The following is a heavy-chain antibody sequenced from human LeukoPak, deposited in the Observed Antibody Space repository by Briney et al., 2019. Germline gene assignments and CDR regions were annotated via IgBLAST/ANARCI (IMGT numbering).Heavy chain of an antibody. Sequence: GGSLRLSCAACGFTFRSYAMTWVREARGKGVEGGATITVAGSVQSPLASMKARLPPSTATANTSLHLQMNSLRVEDTAVYYCATYSGPDKCDASDMSGQGTLVTVSS. J-gene: IGHJ3*02. CDR2: ITVAGSVQ. CDR3: ATYSGPDKCDASDM. V-gene: IGHV3-7*01. D-gene: IGHD1-26*01. CDR1: GFTFRSYA.